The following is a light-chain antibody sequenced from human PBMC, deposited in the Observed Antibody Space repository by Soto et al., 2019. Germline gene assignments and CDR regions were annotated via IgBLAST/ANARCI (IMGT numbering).Light chain of an antibody. CDR3: QQRCNSLFT. CDR2: DAS. J-gene: IGKJ3*01. Sequence: EIVLKQSPATLSLSPGERATLSCRASQSVSSYLAWYQQKPGQAPRLLIYDASNRATSIPARFSSSGSGTDVAITISSLEPEYFAVYYCQQRCNSLFTFGHGTKVDIK. V-gene: IGKV3-11*01. CDR1: QSVSSY.